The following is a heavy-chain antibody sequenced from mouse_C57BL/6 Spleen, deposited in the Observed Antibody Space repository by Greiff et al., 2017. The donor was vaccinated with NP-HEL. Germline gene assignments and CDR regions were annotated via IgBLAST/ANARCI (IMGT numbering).Heavy chain of an antibody. CDR1: GYTFTSYW. CDR2: IDPSDSYT. D-gene: IGHD1-3*01. Sequence: QVQLQQPGAELVKPGASVKLSCKASGYTFTSYWMQWVKQRPGQGLEWIGEIDPSDSYTNYNQKFKGKATLTVDTSSSTAYMQLSRLTAEDSAVYYCARSGNYRYFDVWGTGTTVTVSS. V-gene: IGHV1-50*01. CDR3: ARSGNYRYFDV. J-gene: IGHJ1*03.